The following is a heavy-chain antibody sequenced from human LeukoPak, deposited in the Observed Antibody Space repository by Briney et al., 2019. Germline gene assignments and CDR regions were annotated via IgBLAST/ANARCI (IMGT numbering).Heavy chain of an antibody. V-gene: IGHV3-21*04. CDR3: AKDILRVAERGFDY. Sequence: GGSLRLSCAASGFTFSSYSMNWVRQAPGKGLEWVSSISSSSSYIYYADSVKGRFTISRDNAKNSLYLQMNSLRAEDTAFYYCAKDILRVAERGFDYWGQGTLVTVSS. J-gene: IGHJ4*02. D-gene: IGHD6-19*01. CDR1: GFTFSSYS. CDR2: ISSSSSYI.